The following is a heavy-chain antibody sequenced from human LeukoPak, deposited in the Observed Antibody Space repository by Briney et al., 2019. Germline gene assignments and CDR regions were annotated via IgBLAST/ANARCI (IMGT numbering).Heavy chain of an antibody. CDR1: GGSISSGGYY. D-gene: IGHD4-23*01. CDR2: IYYSGST. J-gene: IGHJ3*02. V-gene: IGHV4-31*03. Sequence: SETLSLTCTVSGGSISSGGYYWSWIRQHPGKGLEWIGYIYYSGSTYYNPSLKSRVTISIDRSKNQFSLKLSSMTAADTAVYYCARGGYGGNSYAFDIWGQGTMVTVSS. CDR3: ARGGYGGNSYAFDI.